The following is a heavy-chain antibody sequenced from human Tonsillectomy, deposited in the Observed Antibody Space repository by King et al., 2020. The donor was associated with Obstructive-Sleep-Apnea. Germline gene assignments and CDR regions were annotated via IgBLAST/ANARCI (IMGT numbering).Heavy chain of an antibody. D-gene: IGHD5-12*01. Sequence: EQLVQSGAEVKKPGSSVKVSCKASGGTFSSYAISWGRPAPGQGLEWIVGIIPIFGRANYSQKFQGRVTINADESTSTAYMERSSLGSEDTAVYYCAKRVALGMDVWGQGTTVTVSS. CDR1: GGTFSSYA. V-gene: IGHV1-69*01. J-gene: IGHJ6*02. CDR2: IIPIFGRA. CDR3: AKRVALGMDV.